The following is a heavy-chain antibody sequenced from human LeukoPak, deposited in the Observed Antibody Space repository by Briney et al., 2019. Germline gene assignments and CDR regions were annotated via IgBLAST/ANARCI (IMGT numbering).Heavy chain of an antibody. Sequence: ASVKVSCKASGYTFTGYYMHWVRQAPGQGLEWMGWISPNSGGTNYAQKFQGRVTMTRDTSISTAYMELSRLRSDDTAVYYCARGPRITIFGVVIPPHYWGQGTLVTVSS. CDR2: ISPNSGGT. V-gene: IGHV1-2*02. CDR1: GYTFTGYY. J-gene: IGHJ4*02. CDR3: ARGPRITIFGVVIPPHY. D-gene: IGHD3-3*01.